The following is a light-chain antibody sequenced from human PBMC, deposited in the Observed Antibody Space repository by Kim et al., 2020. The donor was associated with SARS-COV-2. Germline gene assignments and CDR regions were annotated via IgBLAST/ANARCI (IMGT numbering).Light chain of an antibody. CDR2: XXN. Sequence: ITTACTXPSSXXCAXXYVYXYQXXXXKAPNXVIFXXNKRPSGLSDRFSGSKSGNTASLTISGLQAEXXADYYCSSXXTTRSYVYGSGTKVTXL. V-gene: IGLV2-14*01. CDR3: SSXXTTRSYV. J-gene: IGLJ1*01. CDR1: SSXXCAXXY.